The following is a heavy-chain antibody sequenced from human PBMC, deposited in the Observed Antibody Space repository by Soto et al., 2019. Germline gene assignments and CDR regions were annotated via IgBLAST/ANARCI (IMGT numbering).Heavy chain of an antibody. D-gene: IGHD6-13*01. CDR1: GFTFSSYG. Sequence: GGSLRLSCAASGFTFSSYGMHWVRQAPGKGLEWVAVIWYDGSNKYYADSVKGRFTISRDNSKNTLYLQMNSLRAEDTAVYYCARSGIAAAGTADAFDIWGQGTMVTVSS. CDR2: IWYDGSNK. CDR3: ARSGIAAAGTADAFDI. J-gene: IGHJ3*02. V-gene: IGHV3-33*01.